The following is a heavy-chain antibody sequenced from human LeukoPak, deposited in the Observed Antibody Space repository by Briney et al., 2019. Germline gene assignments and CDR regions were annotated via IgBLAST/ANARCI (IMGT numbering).Heavy chain of an antibody. CDR2: INGDGSHS. CDR3: VKNSGWYCLDY. Sequence: GGSLRLTCAASGFSFSNYWMTWVRQAPGKGLERVADINGDGSHSYCVDSVKGRFTLSRDNAKNSLFLQMNSLRAEDTAVYYCVKNSGWYCLDYWGQGTLVTVSS. J-gene: IGHJ4*02. D-gene: IGHD6-13*01. V-gene: IGHV3-7*03. CDR1: GFSFSNYW.